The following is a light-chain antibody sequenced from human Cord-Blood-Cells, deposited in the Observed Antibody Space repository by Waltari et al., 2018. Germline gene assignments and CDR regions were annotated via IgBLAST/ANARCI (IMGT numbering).Light chain of an antibody. Sequence: QSALTQPASASGSPGPSLTISCLGSSSDDGGYNYVPWYQQHTGEAPKLMIYDVSNRPSGVSNRFSGSKSGNTASLTISGLQAEDEADYYCSSYTSSSTWVFGGGTKLTVL. V-gene: IGLV2-14*01. CDR1: SSDDGGYNY. J-gene: IGLJ3*02. CDR2: DVS. CDR3: SSYTSSSTWV.